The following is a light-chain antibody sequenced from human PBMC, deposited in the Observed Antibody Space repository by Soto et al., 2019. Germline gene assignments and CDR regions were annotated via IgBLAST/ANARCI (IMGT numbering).Light chain of an antibody. J-gene: IGKJ5*01. CDR2: GAS. Sequence: VMTHSPATLSVSPGERATLSCRASQSVSSNLAWYQQKPGQAPRLLIFGASSRATGIPDRFSGSGSGTDFTLTISRLEPEDFAVYYCQQHGISHITFGQGTRLEIK. CDR3: QQHGISHIT. CDR1: QSVSSN. V-gene: IGKV3-20*01.